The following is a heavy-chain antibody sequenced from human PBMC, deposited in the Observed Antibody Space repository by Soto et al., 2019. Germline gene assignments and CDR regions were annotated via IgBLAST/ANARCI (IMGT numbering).Heavy chain of an antibody. D-gene: IGHD5-18*01. CDR1: GFTFSSYS. CDR3: ARDCRYSYGHDY. CDR2: ISSSSSYI. J-gene: IGHJ4*02. Sequence: EVQLVESGGGLVKPGGSLRLSCAASGFTFSSYSMNWVRQAPGKGLEWVSSISSSSSYIYYADSVKGRFTISRDNAKNALYLQMNSLRAEDTAVYYCARDCRYSYGHDYGGQGTLVTVSS. V-gene: IGHV3-21*01.